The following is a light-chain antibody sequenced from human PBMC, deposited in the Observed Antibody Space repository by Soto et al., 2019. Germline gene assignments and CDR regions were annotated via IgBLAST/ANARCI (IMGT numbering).Light chain of an antibody. CDR1: QTVGNY. J-gene: IGKJ1*01. Sequence: EIGLTQSPATLSLSPGERGTLSFMAIQTVGNYLAWYRQKPGQAPRLLIYDACNRATGVPSRFSGGGSGTEFTLTISSLQPEDFATYSCQQSYNSPQTFGRGTKVDI. CDR2: DAC. V-gene: IGKV3-11*01. CDR3: QQSYNSPQT.